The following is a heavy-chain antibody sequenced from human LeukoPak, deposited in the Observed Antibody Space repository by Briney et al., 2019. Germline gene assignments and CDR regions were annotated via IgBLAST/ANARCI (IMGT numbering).Heavy chain of an antibody. CDR1: GFTFNNYA. J-gene: IGHJ4*02. CDR2: ISYDGSNK. V-gene: IGHV3-30-3*01. D-gene: IGHD3-10*01. Sequence: GRSLRLSCAAAGFTFNNYAMHWVRQAPGKGLEWVAVISYDGSNKYYADSVKGRFTISRDNSKNTLYLQMNSLRAEDTAVYYCAKDYYGSGSLLLWGQGTLVTVSS. CDR3: AKDYYGSGSLLL.